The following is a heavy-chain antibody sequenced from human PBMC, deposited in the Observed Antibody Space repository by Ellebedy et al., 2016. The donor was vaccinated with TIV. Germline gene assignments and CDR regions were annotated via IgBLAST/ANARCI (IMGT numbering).Heavy chain of an antibody. V-gene: IGHV4-34*01. J-gene: IGHJ4*02. CDR1: GGSITSYY. CDR3: ARGLGLDY. CDR2: INHSGST. Sequence: MPSETLSLTCTVSGGSITSYYWIWIRQPPGKGLEWIGEINHSGSTNYNPSLKSRVTISVDTSKNQFSLKLSSVTAADTAVYYCARGLGLDYWGQGTLVTVSS. D-gene: IGHD6-13*01.